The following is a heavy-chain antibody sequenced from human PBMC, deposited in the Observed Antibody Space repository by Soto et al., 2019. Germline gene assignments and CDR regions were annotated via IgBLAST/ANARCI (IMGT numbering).Heavy chain of an antibody. CDR3: ASSTGDYGN. D-gene: IGHD4-17*01. V-gene: IGHV4-34*01. Sequence: SETLSLTCAVYGGSFSGYYWSWIRQPPGKGLEWIGEINHSGSTNYNPSLKSRVTISVDTSKNQFSLKLSSVTAADTAVYYCASSTGDYGNWGQGTQVTVSS. J-gene: IGHJ4*02. CDR2: INHSGST. CDR1: GGSFSGYY.